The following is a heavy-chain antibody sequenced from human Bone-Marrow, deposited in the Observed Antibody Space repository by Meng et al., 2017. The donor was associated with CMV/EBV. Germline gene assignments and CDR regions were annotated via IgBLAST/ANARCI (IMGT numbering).Heavy chain of an antibody. CDR2: IIPIFGTA. J-gene: IGHJ4*02. V-gene: IGHV1-69*05. CDR3: ARGAQVEHY. D-gene: IGHD5-24*01. CDR1: GYTFTSYD. Sequence: SVKVSCKASGYTFTSYDINWVRQATGQGLEWMGGIIPIFGTANYAQKFQGRVTITTDESTSTAYMELSSLRSEDTAVYYCARGAQVEHYWGQGTLVTVSS.